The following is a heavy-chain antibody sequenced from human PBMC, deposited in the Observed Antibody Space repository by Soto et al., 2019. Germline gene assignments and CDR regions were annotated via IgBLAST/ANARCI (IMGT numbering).Heavy chain of an antibody. D-gene: IGHD3-9*01. CDR1: GRTFSSYA. J-gene: IGHJ4*02. Sequence: ASVEVACKASGRTFSSYAISWVRQAPGHGLEWMGGVIPIFGTANYAQKFQGRVTITADESTSTAYMELSSLRSEDTDVYYCARDRGRRGLRYFDWFHSDFDYWGQGTLVTVSS. CDR2: VIPIFGTA. V-gene: IGHV1-69*13. CDR3: ARDRGRRGLRYFDWFHSDFDY.